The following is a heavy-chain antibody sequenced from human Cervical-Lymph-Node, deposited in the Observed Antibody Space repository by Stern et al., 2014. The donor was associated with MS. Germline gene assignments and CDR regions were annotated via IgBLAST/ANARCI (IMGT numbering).Heavy chain of an antibody. V-gene: IGHV1-69*01. J-gene: IGHJ4*02. Sequence: DQLVESGAEVRKPGSSVKVSCKASGGTFSSHSFSWVRQAPGQGLEWMGQIIPIFNTANYAQKFQGRVTMTADGSTSTVYMELSSLRSEDTAVYYCAREGTETAVAAFDLWGQGTLGTVSS. CDR2: IIPIFNTA. D-gene: IGHD6-19*01. CDR1: GGTFSSHS. CDR3: AREGTETAVAAFDL.